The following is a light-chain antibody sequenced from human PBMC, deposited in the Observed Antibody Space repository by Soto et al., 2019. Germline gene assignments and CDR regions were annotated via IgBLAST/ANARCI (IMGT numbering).Light chain of an antibody. Sequence: DIQMTQSPSSLSAFVGDRVTITCRASQPIDSYLNWYQQKPGKAPKLLVFAASTLHSGVPSRFSGSGSGTAFTLTISSLQPEDFATYSCQQAYRTPWTFGQGTRVEMK. CDR2: AAS. CDR1: QPIDSY. J-gene: IGKJ1*01. V-gene: IGKV1-39*01. CDR3: QQAYRTPWT.